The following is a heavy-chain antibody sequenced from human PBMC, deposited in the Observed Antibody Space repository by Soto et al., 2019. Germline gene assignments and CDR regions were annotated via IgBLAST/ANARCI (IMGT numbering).Heavy chain of an antibody. CDR2: ISSRSDI. V-gene: IGHV3-21*01. Sequence: GGSLRLSCVGSGFTFSTYSINWVRQAPGKGLEWVSSISSRSDIYYADSVKGRFTIPRDNAKNSVSLQMNSLRAEDTAVYYCAREYTAWPLAYGLDVWGQGTTVTVSS. D-gene: IGHD2-2*02. CDR3: AREYTAWPLAYGLDV. CDR1: GFTFSTYS. J-gene: IGHJ6*02.